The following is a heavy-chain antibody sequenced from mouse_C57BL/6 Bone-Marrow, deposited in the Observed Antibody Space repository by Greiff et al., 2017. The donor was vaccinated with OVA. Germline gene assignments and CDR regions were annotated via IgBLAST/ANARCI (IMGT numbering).Heavy chain of an antibody. CDR2: IDPSDSYT. CDR3: AREGDWYFDV. J-gene: IGHJ1*03. V-gene: IGHV1-50*01. CDR1: GYTFTSYW. Sequence: QVQLQQPGAELVKPGASVKLSCKASGYTFTSYWMQWVKQRPGQGLEWIGEIDPSDSYTNYNQQFKGKATLTVDTSSSTAHMQLSSLTSEDSAVYYCAREGDWYFDVWGTGTTVTVSS.